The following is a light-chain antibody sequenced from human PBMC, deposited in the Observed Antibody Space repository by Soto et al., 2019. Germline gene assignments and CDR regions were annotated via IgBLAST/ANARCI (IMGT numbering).Light chain of an antibody. V-gene: IGKV3-11*01. CDR2: DVS. Sequence: EIVLTQSPATLSLSPGARATLSCRARPSVSIYLAWYQQKPGQAPRLLIYDVSNRATGIPARFSGSGSGTDFTLTTSSREPEDFAVYYCQQRSNWPPNTFGQGTKLEIK. J-gene: IGKJ2*01. CDR1: PSVSIY. CDR3: QQRSNWPPNT.